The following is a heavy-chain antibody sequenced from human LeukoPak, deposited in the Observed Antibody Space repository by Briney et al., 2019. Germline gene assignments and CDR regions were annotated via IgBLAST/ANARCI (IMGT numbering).Heavy chain of an antibody. CDR1: GYTLIELS. J-gene: IGHJ3*02. CDR3: ARESAYAFDI. Sequence: GASAKVSCKVSGYTLIELSMHWVRQAPGKGLEWMGGFDPEDGKTIYAQKFQGRVTMTEDTSTSTAYMELRSLRSDDTAVYYCARESAYAFDIWGQGTMVTVSP. CDR2: FDPEDGKT. V-gene: IGHV1-24*01.